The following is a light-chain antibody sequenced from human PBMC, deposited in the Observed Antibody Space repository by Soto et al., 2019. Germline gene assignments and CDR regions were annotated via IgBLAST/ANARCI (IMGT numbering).Light chain of an antibody. CDR2: GAS. V-gene: IGKV3-15*01. J-gene: IGKJ4*01. CDR1: QSVSSN. Sequence: EIVVTQSPATMSVSPGERATLSCRASQSVSSNLAWYMQKPGQAPRLLIYGASTRATGIPARFSGSGSGTEFTLTISSLQSEDFAVYYWQQYNNWPLTFGGGTKVEIK. CDR3: QQYNNWPLT.